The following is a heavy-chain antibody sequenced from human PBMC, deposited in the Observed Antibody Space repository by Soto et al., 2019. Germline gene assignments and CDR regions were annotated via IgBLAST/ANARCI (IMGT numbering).Heavy chain of an antibody. V-gene: IGHV3-48*03. J-gene: IGHJ4*02. CDR1: GFSFNTYE. Sequence: LRLSCAASGFSFNTYEMNWVRQAPGKGLEWVSYISTSGSTIYYADSVKGRFTISRDNGKNSLYLQMNSLRAEDTAVYYCAYGGSCDYWGQGTQVTVSS. CDR3: AYGGSCDY. D-gene: IGHD1-26*01. CDR2: ISTSGSTI.